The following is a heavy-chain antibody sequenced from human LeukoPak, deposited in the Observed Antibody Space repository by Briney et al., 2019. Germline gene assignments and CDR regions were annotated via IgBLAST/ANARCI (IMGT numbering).Heavy chain of an antibody. D-gene: IGHD3-22*01. CDR3: AREQYYYDSSGYYSDAFDI. J-gene: IGHJ3*02. V-gene: IGHV1-18*01. CDR1: GYTFTSYG. Sequence: ASVKVSCKASGYTFTSYGISWVRQAPGQGLEWMGWISAYNGNTNYAQKLQGRVIMTTDTSTSTAYMELRSLRSDDTAVYYCAREQYYYDSSGYYSDAFDIWGQGTMVTVSS. CDR2: ISAYNGNT.